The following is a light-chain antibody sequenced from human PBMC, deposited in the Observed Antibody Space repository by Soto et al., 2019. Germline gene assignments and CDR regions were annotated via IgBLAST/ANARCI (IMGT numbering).Light chain of an antibody. J-gene: IGKJ1*01. CDR3: QQWSSIPNT. CDR2: GAS. CDR1: QSVLYSSNNKNY. Sequence: DIVMTQSPDSLAVSLGERATINCKSSQSVLYSSNNKNYLAWYQQKPGQPPKLLIYGASTRESGVPARFSGSGSGTDFTLTISSLQAEDVSVYYCQQWSSIPNTFGHGTKVEIK. V-gene: IGKV4-1*01.